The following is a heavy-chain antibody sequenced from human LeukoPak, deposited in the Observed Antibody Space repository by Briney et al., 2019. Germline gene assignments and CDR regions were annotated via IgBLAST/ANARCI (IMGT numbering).Heavy chain of an antibody. V-gene: IGHV3-74*01. CDR3: AREDCSGGSCDPDY. Sequence: GGSLRLSCAASGFTFSSCWMHWVRQDPGKGLVWVARINSDGSSTSYADSVRGRFTISRDNAKNTLYLQMNSLRAEDTAVYYCAREDCSGGSCDPDYWGQGTLVTVSS. J-gene: IGHJ4*02. CDR2: INSDGSST. CDR1: GFTFSSCW. D-gene: IGHD2-15*01.